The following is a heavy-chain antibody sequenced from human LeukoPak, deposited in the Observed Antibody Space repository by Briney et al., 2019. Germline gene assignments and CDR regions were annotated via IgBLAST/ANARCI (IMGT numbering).Heavy chain of an antibody. CDR1: GYTFTSYG. Sequence: ASVKVSCKASGYTFTSYGISWVRQAPGQGLEWMGWISAYNGNTNYAQKLQGRVTMTTDTSTSTAYMELRSLTVAATAAGCYSRYMAGSGWYHDYWGQATLVTVSS. D-gene: IGHD6-19*01. V-gene: IGHV1-18*01. CDR2: ISAYNGNT. CDR3: SRYMAGSGWYHDY. J-gene: IGHJ4*01.